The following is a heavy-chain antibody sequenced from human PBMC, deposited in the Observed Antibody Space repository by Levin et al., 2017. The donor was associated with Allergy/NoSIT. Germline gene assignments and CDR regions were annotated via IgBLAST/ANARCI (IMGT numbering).Heavy chain of an antibody. CDR3: ARGSGRAPQDY. CDR1: GGSFSGYY. J-gene: IGHJ4*02. Sequence: SQTLSLTCAVYGGSFSGYYWSWIRQPPGKGLEWIGEINHSGSTNYNPSLKSRVTISVDTSKNQFSLKLSSVTAADTAVYYCARGSGRAPQDYWGQGTLVTVSS. V-gene: IGHV4-34*01. CDR2: INHSGST. D-gene: IGHD3-10*01.